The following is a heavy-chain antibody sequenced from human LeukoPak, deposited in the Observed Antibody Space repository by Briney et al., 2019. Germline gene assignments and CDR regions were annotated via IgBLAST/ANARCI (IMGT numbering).Heavy chain of an antibody. Sequence: PGGSLRLSCAASGFTFSSYGMHWVRQAPGKGLEWVAFIRYDGSNKYYADSVKGRFTISRDNSKNTLYLQMNSLRAEDTAVYYCAKEVLKEFSPTYYFDYWGQGTLATVPS. CDR3: AKEVLKEFSPTYYFDY. V-gene: IGHV3-30*02. D-gene: IGHD3-16*02. J-gene: IGHJ4*02. CDR1: GFTFSSYG. CDR2: IRYDGSNK.